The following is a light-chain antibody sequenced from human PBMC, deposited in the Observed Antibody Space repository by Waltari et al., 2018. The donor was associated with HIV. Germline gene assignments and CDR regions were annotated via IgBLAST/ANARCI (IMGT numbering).Light chain of an antibody. Sequence: QSVLTQPPSASGTPGQRVNISCSGGSSKIGRNTVHSYRPFPGEAPKLLIYTNIRRPSGVPDRFSASKSGTSASLAISGLQSEDEADFYCAVWDDSLRSVLFGGGTRLTVL. V-gene: IGLV1-44*01. CDR1: SSKIGRNT. CDR2: TNI. CDR3: AVWDDSLRSVL. J-gene: IGLJ3*02.